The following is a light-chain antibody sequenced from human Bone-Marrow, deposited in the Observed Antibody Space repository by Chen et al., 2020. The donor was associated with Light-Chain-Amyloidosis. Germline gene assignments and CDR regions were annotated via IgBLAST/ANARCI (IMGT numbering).Light chain of an antibody. CDR1: QSVSSY. J-gene: IGKJ2*01. CDR2: DAS. Sequence: DIVMTQSPATLSLSPGERATLSCRASQSVSSYLAWYQQKPGQAPRLLIYDASNRATGIPARFSGSGSGTDFTLTISSLEPEDFAVYYCQQRSNWPPEKYTFGQGTKLEIK. CDR3: QQRSNWPPEKYT. V-gene: IGKV3-11*01.